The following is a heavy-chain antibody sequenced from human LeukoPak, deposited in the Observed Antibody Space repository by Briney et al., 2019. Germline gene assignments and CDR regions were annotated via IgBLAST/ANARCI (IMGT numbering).Heavy chain of an antibody. CDR3: ARSGDDYYYYYMDV. D-gene: IGHD2-21*01. CDR2: MNPNSGNT. Sequence: ASVKVSCKASGYTFTSYDINWVRQATGQGLELMGWMNPNSGNTGYAQKFQGRVTMTRNTSISTAYMELSSLRSEDTAVYYCARSGDDYYYYYMDVWGKGTTVTVSS. J-gene: IGHJ6*03. V-gene: IGHV1-8*01. CDR1: GYTFTSYD.